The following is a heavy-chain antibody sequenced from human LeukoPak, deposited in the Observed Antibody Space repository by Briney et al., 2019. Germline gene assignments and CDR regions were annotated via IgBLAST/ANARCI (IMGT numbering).Heavy chain of an antibody. V-gene: IGHV3-11*05. CDR3: ARGGRIAAAAY. Sequence: GGSLRLSCAASGFTFSDYYMSWIRQAPGKGLEWVAYISTSSSSTDSADSVRGRFTISRDNAKNTLFPQMDSLRAEDTAVYYCARGGRIAAAAYWGQGTLVTVSS. J-gene: IGHJ4*02. D-gene: IGHD6-13*01. CDR2: ISTSSSST. CDR1: GFTFSDYY.